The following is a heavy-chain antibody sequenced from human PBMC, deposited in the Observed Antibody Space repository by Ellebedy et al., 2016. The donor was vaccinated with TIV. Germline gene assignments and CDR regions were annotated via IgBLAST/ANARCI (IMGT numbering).Heavy chain of an antibody. D-gene: IGHD2-15*01. CDR2: ISPDGRGT. Sequence: PGGSLRLSCAASEFTFSSYWIHRVRQTPGKGLVWVSRISPDGRGTSYADSVKGRFTISRDNAKNSIYLQMNNLRPEDTAVYYCARFSRGAPFVDYLYYMDVWGKGTAVTVSS. V-gene: IGHV3-74*01. CDR1: EFTFSSYW. CDR3: ARFSRGAPFVDYLYYMDV. J-gene: IGHJ6*03.